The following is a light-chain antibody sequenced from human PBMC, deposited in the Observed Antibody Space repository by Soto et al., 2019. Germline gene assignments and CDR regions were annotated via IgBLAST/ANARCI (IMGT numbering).Light chain of an antibody. J-gene: IGKJ4*01. CDR3: HQYYSSPTT. Sequence: EVVLTQSPATLSLSPGDRATLSCRASQSVGSYLAWYQQKPGQAPRLLVYDASNRASGIPPRFTGSGSGTDFTLTIDRLEPEDFAVYYCHQYYSSPTTFGGGTKVDIK. CDR1: QSVGSY. V-gene: IGKV3-11*01. CDR2: DAS.